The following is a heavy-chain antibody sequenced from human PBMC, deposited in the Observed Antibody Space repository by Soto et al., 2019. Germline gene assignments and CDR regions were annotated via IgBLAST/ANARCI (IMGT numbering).Heavy chain of an antibody. CDR1: GDSVSSNSAA. D-gene: IGHD6-13*01. V-gene: IGHV6-1*01. Sequence: SQTLSLTCAISGDSVSSNSAAWNWIRQSPSRGLEXLGXTYXXSXXXXXYXXSVKSRITINLDTSKNQFSLQLNSVTPEDTAVYYCARAASWPRLFDYWGQGTLVTVSS. J-gene: IGHJ4*02. CDR3: ARAASWPRLFDY. CDR2: TYXXSXXXX.